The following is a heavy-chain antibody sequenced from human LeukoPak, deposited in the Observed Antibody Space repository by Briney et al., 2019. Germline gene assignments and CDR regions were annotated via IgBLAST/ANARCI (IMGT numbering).Heavy chain of an antibody. CDR1: GFTFSRYA. CDR2: ISATGGST. Sequence: GGPLRLSCAASGFTFSRYAMTWVRQAPGKGLDWVSGISATGGSTYYADSVRGRFTISRDNSKNTLYLQMNSLRAEDTAIYYCAKISTKVTSGWFDPWGQGTLVTVSS. V-gene: IGHV3-23*01. D-gene: IGHD4-17*01. J-gene: IGHJ5*02. CDR3: AKISTKVTSGWFDP.